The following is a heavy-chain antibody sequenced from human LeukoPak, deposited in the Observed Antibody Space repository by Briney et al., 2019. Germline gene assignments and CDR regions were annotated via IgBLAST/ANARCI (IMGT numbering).Heavy chain of an antibody. D-gene: IGHD1-26*01. CDR1: GFTFSSYS. V-gene: IGHV3-15*01. Sequence: GGSLRLSCAASGFTFSSYSMKWVRQAPGKGLEWVGRIKSRTDGGTTDYAAPVKGRFTISRDDSKNTLYLQMTSLKTEDTAVYYCTTGVGATTDYFDYWGQGTLVTVSS. CDR3: TTGVGATTDYFDY. J-gene: IGHJ4*02. CDR2: IKSRTDGGTT.